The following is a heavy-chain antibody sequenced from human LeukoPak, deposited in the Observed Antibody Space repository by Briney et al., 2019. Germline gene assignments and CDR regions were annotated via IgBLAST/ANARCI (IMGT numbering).Heavy chain of an antibody. CDR2: IGTAGDT. V-gene: IGHV3-13*01. J-gene: IGHJ4*02. CDR1: GFTFSSYD. D-gene: IGHD2-15*01. Sequence: PGGSLRLSCAASGFTFSSYDMHWVRQATGKGLEWVSAIGTAGDTYYPGSVKGRFTISRENAKNSLYLQMNSLRAGDTAVYYCARAPPGYCSGGSCYDLDYWGQGTLVTVSS. CDR3: ARAPPGYCSGGSCYDLDY.